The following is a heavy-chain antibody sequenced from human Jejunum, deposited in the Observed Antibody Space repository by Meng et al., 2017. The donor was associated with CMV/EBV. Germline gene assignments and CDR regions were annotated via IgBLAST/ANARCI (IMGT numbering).Heavy chain of an antibody. CDR3: ARESGSYYWFDP. J-gene: IGHJ5*02. CDR2: IYTSGST. D-gene: IGHD1-26*01. V-gene: IGHV4-4*07. CDR1: AGPSSGYY. Sequence: QELLQVAVPGLVKSTETLSLTSLVSAGPSSGYYWSWSRQPAGKGLEWIGRIYTSGSTHYNPSLKSRLTMSVDLAKNQISLKLSSVTAADTAVYYCARESGSYYWFDPWGQGTLVTVSS.